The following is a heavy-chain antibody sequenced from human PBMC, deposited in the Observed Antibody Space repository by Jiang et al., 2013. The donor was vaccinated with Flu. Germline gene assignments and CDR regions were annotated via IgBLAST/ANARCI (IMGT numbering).Heavy chain of an antibody. CDR1: GYSFTSYW. Sequence: GAEVKKPGESLRISCKGSGYSFTSYWISWVRQMPGKGLEWMGRIDPSDSYTNYSPSFQGHVTISADKSISTAYLQWSSLKASDTAMYYCARVGSSSWYAPPYYFDYWGQGTLVTVSS. V-gene: IGHV5-10-1*01. CDR3: ARVGSSSWYAPPYYFDY. J-gene: IGHJ4*02. CDR2: IDPSDSYT. D-gene: IGHD6-13*01.